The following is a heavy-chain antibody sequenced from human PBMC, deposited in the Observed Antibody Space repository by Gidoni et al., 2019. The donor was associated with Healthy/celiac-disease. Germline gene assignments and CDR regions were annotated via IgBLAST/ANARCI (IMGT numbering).Heavy chain of an antibody. CDR1: GFPFSSYA. Sequence: VQLLESGGGLVQPGGSLRLSCAASGFPFSSYAMSWVRRAPGKGLEWFSAISGSGGSTYYADSVKGRFTISRDNSKNTLYLQMNSLRAEDTAVYYCAKDPNWNYAGDYWGQGTLVTVSS. CDR3: AKDPNWNYAGDY. J-gene: IGHJ4*02. CDR2: ISGSGGST. V-gene: IGHV3-23*01. D-gene: IGHD1-7*01.